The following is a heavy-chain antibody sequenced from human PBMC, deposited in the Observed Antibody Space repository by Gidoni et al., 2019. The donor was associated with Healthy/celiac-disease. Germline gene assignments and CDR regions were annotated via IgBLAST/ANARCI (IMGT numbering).Heavy chain of an antibody. V-gene: IGHV3-49*03. CDR2: IRSKAYGGTT. D-gene: IGHD2-21*02. Sequence: EVQLVESGGGLVQPGRSLRLSCTASGFTFGDYAMSWFRQAPGKGLEWVGFIRSKAYGGTTEYAASVKGRFTISRDESKSIAYLQMNSLKTEDTAVYYCTRVWRHIVVVTAITFDYWGQGTLVTVSS. CDR1: GFTFGDYA. J-gene: IGHJ4*02. CDR3: TRVWRHIVVVTAITFDY.